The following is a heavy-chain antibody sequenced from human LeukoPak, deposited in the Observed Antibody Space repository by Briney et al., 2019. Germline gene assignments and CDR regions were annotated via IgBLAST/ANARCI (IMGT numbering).Heavy chain of an antibody. CDR3: AKGVEWLVAGLIDD. D-gene: IGHD3-3*01. V-gene: IGHV3-23*01. CDR1: GFTFSTYT. J-gene: IGHJ4*02. CDR2: ISASGDST. Sequence: PGGSLRLSCAASGFTFSTYTMNWVRQAPGKGLAWVSGISASGDSTYNAESVRGRFTISRDNSKNMLYLQMNSLRVDDTAVYYCAKGVEWLVAGLIDDWGQGTLVSVSS.